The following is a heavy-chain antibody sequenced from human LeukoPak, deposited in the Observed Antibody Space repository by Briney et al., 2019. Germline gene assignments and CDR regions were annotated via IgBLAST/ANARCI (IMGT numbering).Heavy chain of an antibody. Sequence: PSETLSLTCTVSGGSISSRYWSWIRQPPGKGLEWIGYIYYSGSTNYNPSLKSRVTISVDTSKNQFSLKLSSVTAADTAVYYCAREHVDTAMVRGPWFDPWGQGTLVTVSS. D-gene: IGHD5-18*01. CDR2: IYYSGST. CDR3: AREHVDTAMVRGPWFDP. V-gene: IGHV4-59*11. J-gene: IGHJ5*02. CDR1: GGSISSRY.